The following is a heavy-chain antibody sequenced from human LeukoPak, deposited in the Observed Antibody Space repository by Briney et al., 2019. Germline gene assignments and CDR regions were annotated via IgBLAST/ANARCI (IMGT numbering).Heavy chain of an antibody. V-gene: IGHV4-59*08. J-gene: IGHJ4*02. Sequence: SETLSLTCTVSGGSISSYYWSWIRQPPGKGLEWIGYIYYSGSTNYDPSLKRRVTISVDTSKNQFSLKLSSVTAADTAVYYCARGIAVAGIDYWGQGTLVTVSS. CDR1: GGSISSYY. CDR3: ARGIAVAGIDY. CDR2: IYYSGST. D-gene: IGHD6-19*01.